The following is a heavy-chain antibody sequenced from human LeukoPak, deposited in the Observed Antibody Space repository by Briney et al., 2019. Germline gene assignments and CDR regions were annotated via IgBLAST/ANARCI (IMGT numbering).Heavy chain of an antibody. CDR1: GFTFSSYG. CDR3: AKDATFGGVMAMYYFDY. CDR2: ISGSGGST. J-gene: IGHJ4*02. D-gene: IGHD3-16*01. V-gene: IGHV3-23*01. Sequence: PGGSLRLSCAASGFTFSSYGMSWVRQAPGKGLEWVSGISGSGGSTNYADSVKGRFTISRDNSKNTLYLQMNSLRVEDTAVYYCAKDATFGGVMAMYYFDYWGQGTLVTVSS.